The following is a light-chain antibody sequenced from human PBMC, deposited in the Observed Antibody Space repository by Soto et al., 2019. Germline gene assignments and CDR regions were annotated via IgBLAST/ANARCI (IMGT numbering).Light chain of an antibody. CDR3: QQYQT. CDR1: QSVNSY. J-gene: IGKJ3*01. V-gene: IGKV3-11*01. CDR2: DAS. Sequence: EIVLTQSPATLSLSPGERATLSCKASQSVNSYLAWYQQKPGQAPRLLIYDASNRATGIPARFSGSGSGTDFTLTISSLEPEDFAVYYCQQYQTFGPGTKVDIK.